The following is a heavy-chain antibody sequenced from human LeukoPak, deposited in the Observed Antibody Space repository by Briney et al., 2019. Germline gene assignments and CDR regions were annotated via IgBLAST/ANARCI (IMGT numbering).Heavy chain of an antibody. CDR1: GGSISSSSYY. V-gene: IGHV4-39*01. J-gene: IGHJ4*02. Sequence: PSETLSLTCPVSGGSISSSSYYWGWIRQPPGKGLEWIGSIYYSGSTYYNPSLKSRVTISVDTSKDQFSLKLSSVTAADTAVYYCARRVAVAGDFDCWGQGTLVTVSS. D-gene: IGHD6-19*01. CDR2: IYYSGST. CDR3: ARRVAVAGDFDC.